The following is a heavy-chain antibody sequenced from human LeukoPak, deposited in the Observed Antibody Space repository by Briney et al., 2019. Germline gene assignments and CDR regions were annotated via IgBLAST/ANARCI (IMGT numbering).Heavy chain of an antibody. V-gene: IGHV4-34*01. Sequence: PSETLSLTCAVYGGSFSGYYWSWIRQPPGKGLEWIGEINHSGSTNYNPSLKSRVTISVDTSKNQFSLKLSSVTAADTAVYYCARGRHDSSGYGRRNNWFDSWGQGTLVTVSS. J-gene: IGHJ5*01. CDR2: INHSGST. D-gene: IGHD3-22*01. CDR1: GGSFSGYY. CDR3: ARGRHDSSGYGRRNNWFDS.